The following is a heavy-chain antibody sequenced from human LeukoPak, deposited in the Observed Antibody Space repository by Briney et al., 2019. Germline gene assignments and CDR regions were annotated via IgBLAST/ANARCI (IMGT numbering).Heavy chain of an antibody. CDR2: ITISGDTT. CDR1: GFTFSSYA. Sequence: GGSLRLSCAASGFTFSSYAMSWVRQAPGKGLEWVSAITISGDTTYYADSVKGRFTISRDNSKNTLYLQMNSLRAEDTAVYYCAKDPGNEKPRGLWSSSWSREYYFDYWGQGTLSPSPQ. J-gene: IGHJ4*02. CDR3: AKDPGNEKPRGLWSSSWSREYYFDY. D-gene: IGHD6-13*01. V-gene: IGHV3-23*01.